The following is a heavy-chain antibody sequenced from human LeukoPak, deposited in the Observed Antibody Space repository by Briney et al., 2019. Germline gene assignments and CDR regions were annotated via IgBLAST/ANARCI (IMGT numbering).Heavy chain of an antibody. J-gene: IGHJ3*02. CDR3: ARTERCSGGSCYSGAFDI. Sequence: PGGSLRLSCAASGFTLSSYSMNWVRQAPGKGLEWVSSISSSSSYIYYADSVKGRFTISRDNAKNSLYLQMNSLRAEDTAVYYCARTERCSGGSCYSGAFDIWGQGTMVTVSS. CDR1: GFTLSSYS. V-gene: IGHV3-21*01. D-gene: IGHD2-15*01. CDR2: ISSSSSYI.